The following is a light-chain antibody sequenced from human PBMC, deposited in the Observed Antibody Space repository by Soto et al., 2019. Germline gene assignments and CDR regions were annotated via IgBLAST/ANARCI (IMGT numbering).Light chain of an antibody. CDR1: QSITTW. Sequence: DIQMTQSPSTLSASVGDRVAITCRASQSITTWLAWYQQKPGKAPKVLIYKASTLESGVPSRFSGSGSGTEFPLTISSLQPDDFATYYCQQYDDYPLTFGGGTKVEIK. V-gene: IGKV1-5*03. J-gene: IGKJ4*01. CDR2: KAS. CDR3: QQYDDYPLT.